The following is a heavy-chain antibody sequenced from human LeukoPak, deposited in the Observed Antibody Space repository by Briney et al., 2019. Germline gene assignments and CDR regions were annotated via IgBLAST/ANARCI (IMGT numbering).Heavy chain of an antibody. CDR2: IYYSGST. D-gene: IGHD6-13*01. J-gene: IGHJ4*02. V-gene: IGHV4-39*01. Sequence: PETLSLTCTVSGGSISSSSYYWGWIRQPPGKGLEWIGSIYYSGSTYYNPSLKSRVTISVDTSKNQFSLKLSSVTAADTAVYYCARHVRSSWYYFDYWGQGTLVTVSS. CDR3: ARHVRSSWYYFDY. CDR1: GGSISSSSYY.